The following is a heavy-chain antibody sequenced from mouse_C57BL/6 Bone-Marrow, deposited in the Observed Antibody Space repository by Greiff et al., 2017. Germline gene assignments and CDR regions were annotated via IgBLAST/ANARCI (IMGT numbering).Heavy chain of an antibody. V-gene: IGHV5-9-1*02. Sequence: EVKVVESGEGLVKPGGSLKLSCAASGFTFSSYAMSWVRQTPEKRLEWVAYISSGGDYIYYADTVKGRFTISGDNARNTLYLQMSSLKSEDTAMYYSVTTVVDYAMDYWGQGTSVTVSS. CDR3: VTTVVDYAMDY. D-gene: IGHD1-1*01. CDR1: GFTFSSYA. J-gene: IGHJ4*01. CDR2: ISSGGDYI.